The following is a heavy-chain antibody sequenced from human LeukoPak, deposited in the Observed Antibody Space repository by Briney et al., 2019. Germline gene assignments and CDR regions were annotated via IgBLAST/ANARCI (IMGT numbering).Heavy chain of an antibody. CDR3: AGVSTIVGATIFDY. CDR2: IIPIFGTA. CDR1: GGTFSSYA. Sequence: GSSVKVSCKASGGTFSSYAIRWVRQAPGQGLEWMGGIIPIFGTANYAQKFQGRVTITADESTSTAYMELRSLRSEDTAVYYCAGVSTIVGATIFDYWGQGTLVTVSS. D-gene: IGHD1-26*01. J-gene: IGHJ4*02. V-gene: IGHV1-69*01.